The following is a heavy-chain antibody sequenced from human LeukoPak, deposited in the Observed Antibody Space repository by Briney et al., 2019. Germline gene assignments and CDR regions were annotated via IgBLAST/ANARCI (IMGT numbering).Heavy chain of an antibody. CDR3: ARGPGITAAGNFDY. Sequence: SETLSLTCAVYDGXFSGYYWSWIRQPPGKGLEWIGEINHSGSTNYNPSLKSRVTVSVDTSKNQFSLKLSSVTAADTAVYYCARGPGITAAGNFDYWGQGTLVTVSS. J-gene: IGHJ4*02. V-gene: IGHV4-34*01. CDR1: DGXFSGYY. CDR2: INHSGST. D-gene: IGHD6-13*01.